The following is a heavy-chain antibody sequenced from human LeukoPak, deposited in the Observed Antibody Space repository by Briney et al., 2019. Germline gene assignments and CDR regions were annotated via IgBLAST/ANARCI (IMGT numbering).Heavy chain of an antibody. CDR3: AKDQLPYCSGGSCYSSDFDY. Sequence: GGSLRLSCAASGFTFSNYAMSWVRQAPGKGLEWVSAISGSGGSTYYADSVKGRFTISRDNSKNTLYLQMNSLRAEDTAVYYCAKDQLPYCSGGSCYSSDFDYWGQGTLVTVSS. J-gene: IGHJ4*02. CDR2: ISGSGGST. D-gene: IGHD2-15*01. CDR1: GFTFSNYA. V-gene: IGHV3-23*01.